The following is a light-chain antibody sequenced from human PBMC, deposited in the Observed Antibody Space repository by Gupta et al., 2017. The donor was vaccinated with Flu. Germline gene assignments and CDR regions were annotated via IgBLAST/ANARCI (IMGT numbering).Light chain of an antibody. CDR1: QNIINN. CDR2: AAS. V-gene: IGKV1-39*01. J-gene: IGKJ4*01. CDR3: QQNDSTPLT. Sequence: PSSLSASVADRVTITCRASQNIINNLRWYQQKPGTAPKLLIYAASTLQSGVPSRFSGSSSGTEFTLTISSLQPEDFATYYCQQNDSTPLTFGRGTKVEIK.